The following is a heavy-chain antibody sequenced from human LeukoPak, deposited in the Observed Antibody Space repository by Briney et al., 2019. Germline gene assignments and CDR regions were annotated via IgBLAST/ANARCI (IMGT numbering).Heavy chain of an antibody. CDR1: GFTFDDYA. Sequence: GGSLRLSCAASGFTFDDYAMNWVRRVPGKGLAWVSGISWNSGNIGYADSVKGRFTISRDNAKNSLYLQMNSLRPEDTAFYYCAKTLYGSGSPNAFDIWGQGTMATVSS. J-gene: IGHJ3*02. CDR2: ISWNSGNI. D-gene: IGHD3-10*01. V-gene: IGHV3-9*01. CDR3: AKTLYGSGSPNAFDI.